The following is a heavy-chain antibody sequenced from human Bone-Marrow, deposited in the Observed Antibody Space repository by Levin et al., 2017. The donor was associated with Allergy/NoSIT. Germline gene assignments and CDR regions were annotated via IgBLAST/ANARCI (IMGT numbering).Heavy chain of an antibody. CDR1: GFSLSHPRMA. Sequence: ETLALTCTVSGFSLSHPRMAVSWVRHPPGKALSWLGHIFSNDEKSYNTSLRSRLTISQATSKSQVVLTMTNMDPLDTGTYYCARISVSTTYYAMDVWGQGTTVTVSS. CDR2: IFSNDEK. CDR3: ARISVSTTYYAMDV. D-gene: IGHD5/OR15-5a*01. J-gene: IGHJ6*02. V-gene: IGHV2-26*01.